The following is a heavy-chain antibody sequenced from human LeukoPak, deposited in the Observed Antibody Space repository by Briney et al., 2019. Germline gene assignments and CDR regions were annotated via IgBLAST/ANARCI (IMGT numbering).Heavy chain of an antibody. CDR2: IIPIFGTA. CDR3: ARPGLGYSYGYPYH. Sequence: ASVKVSCKASGGTFSSYAISWERQAPGQGLEWMGGIIPIFGTANYAQKFQGRVTITADESTSTAYMELSSLRSEDTAVYYCARPGLGYSYGYPYHWGQGTLVTVSS. J-gene: IGHJ5*02. CDR1: GGTFSSYA. D-gene: IGHD5-18*01. V-gene: IGHV1-69*01.